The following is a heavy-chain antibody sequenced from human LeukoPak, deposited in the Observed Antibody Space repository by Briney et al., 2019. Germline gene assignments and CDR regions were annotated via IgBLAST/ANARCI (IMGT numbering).Heavy chain of an antibody. CDR2: INSDGSST. CDR3: ARGRGNSGWYRGYYFDY. D-gene: IGHD6-19*01. J-gene: IGHJ4*02. V-gene: IGHV3-74*01. CDR1: GFTFSSYW. Sequence: GGSLRLSCAASGFTFSSYWMHWVRQAPGKGLVWVSRINSDGSSTNYADSVKGRFTISRDNAENTLYLQMNGLRAEDTAVYYCARGRGNSGWYRGYYFDYWGQGTLVTVSS.